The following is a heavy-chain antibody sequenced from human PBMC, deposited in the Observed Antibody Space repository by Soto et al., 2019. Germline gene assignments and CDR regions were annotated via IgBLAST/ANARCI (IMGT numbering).Heavy chain of an antibody. CDR3: AASPTGYFDY. J-gene: IGHJ4*02. D-gene: IGHD3-10*01. CDR2: IVVGSGNT. Sequence: QMQLVQSGPEVKKPGTSVKVSCKASGFTFTSSAVQWVRQARGQRLEWIGWIVVGSGNTNYAQKFQERVTITRDMSISTAYMELSSLRSEDTAVYYGAASPTGYFDYWGQGTLVTVSS. CDR1: GFTFTSSA. V-gene: IGHV1-58*01.